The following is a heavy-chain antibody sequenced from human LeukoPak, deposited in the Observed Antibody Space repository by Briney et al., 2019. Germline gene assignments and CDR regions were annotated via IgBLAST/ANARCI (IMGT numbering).Heavy chain of an antibody. Sequence: PSGTLSLTCAVSSGSISSSNWWSWVRQPPGKGLEWIGEIYHSGSTNYNPSLKSGTTISVAKSKNQFSLTLSSVAAADTAVYYGAKCPGGITMTATHWGQGTLVTVSS. J-gene: IGHJ4*02. CDR1: SGSISSSNW. V-gene: IGHV4-4*02. CDR3: AKCPGGITMTATH. D-gene: IGHD3-22*01. CDR2: IYHSGST.